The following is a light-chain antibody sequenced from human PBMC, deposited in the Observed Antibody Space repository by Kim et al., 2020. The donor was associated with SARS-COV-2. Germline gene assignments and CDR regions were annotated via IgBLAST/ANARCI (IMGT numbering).Light chain of an antibody. V-gene: IGKV3-20*01. CDR2: GTS. J-gene: IGKJ2*03. Sequence: EIVLTQSPDTLSLSPGERATLSCRASQSVSRKYLAWYQQKPGQAPRLLIHGTSSRANGIPDRISGSGSGTDFTLTISRLEPEDCAVYFCQHYVTSPYSFGQGTKLEI. CDR3: QHYVTSPYS. CDR1: QSVSRKY.